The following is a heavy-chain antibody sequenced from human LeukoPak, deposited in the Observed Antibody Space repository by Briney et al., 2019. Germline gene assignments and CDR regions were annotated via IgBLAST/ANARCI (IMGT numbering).Heavy chain of an antibody. J-gene: IGHJ4*02. CDR3: ATVLRFLPLAFDY. CDR2: FDPEDGET. D-gene: IGHD3-3*01. V-gene: IGHV1-24*01. Sequence: ASVKVSCKVSGYTLTELSMHWVRQAPGKGLEWMGGFDPEDGETIYAQKFQGRVTMTKDTSTDTAYMELSSLRSEDTAVYYCATVLRFLPLAFDYWGQGTLVTVSS. CDR1: GYTLTELS.